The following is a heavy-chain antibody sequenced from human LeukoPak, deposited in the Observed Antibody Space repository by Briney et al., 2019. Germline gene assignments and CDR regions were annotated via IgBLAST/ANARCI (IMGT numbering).Heavy chain of an antibody. D-gene: IGHD4/OR15-4a*01. J-gene: IGHJ4*02. V-gene: IGHV4-34*01. CDR1: GGSFSDSC. Sequence: NPSETLSLTCGVYGGSFSDSCWSWPRQSPGKGLEWIGDISPRGNTNYNPSLKSRVTISRDTSKNQFSLKLSSVTAADTAIYYCARVPLWWKLPFDYWGQGTLVTVSS. CDR2: ISPRGNT. CDR3: ARVPLWWKLPFDY.